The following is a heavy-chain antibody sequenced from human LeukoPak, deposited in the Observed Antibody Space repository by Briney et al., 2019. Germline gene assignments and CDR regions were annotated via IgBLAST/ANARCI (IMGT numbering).Heavy chain of an antibody. J-gene: IGHJ4*02. Sequence: GGSLRLSCAASGFTFSIYAMSWVRQAPGKGLEWVSTLSVTGDSTYYADSVKGRFTISRDNSKNTLYLQMHSLRAEDTAVYYCARGDKFSGDYWGQGTLVTVSS. CDR1: GFTFSIYA. CDR3: ARGDKFSGDY. V-gene: IGHV3-23*01. CDR2: LSVTGDST. D-gene: IGHD3-16*01.